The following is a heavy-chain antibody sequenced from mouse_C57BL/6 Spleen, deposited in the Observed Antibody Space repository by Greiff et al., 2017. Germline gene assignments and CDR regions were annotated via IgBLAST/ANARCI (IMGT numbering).Heavy chain of an antibody. D-gene: IGHD6-1*01. CDR1: GFTFSDYY. V-gene: IGHV5-16*01. J-gene: IGHJ2*01. CDR2: INYDGSST. Sequence: EVMLVESEGGLVQPGSSMKLSCTASGFTFSDYYMAWVRQVPEKGLEWVANINYDGSSTYYLDSLKSRFIISRDNAKNILYLQMSSLKSEDTATYYCARGGLKAIDYWGQGTTLTVSS. CDR3: ARGGLKAIDY.